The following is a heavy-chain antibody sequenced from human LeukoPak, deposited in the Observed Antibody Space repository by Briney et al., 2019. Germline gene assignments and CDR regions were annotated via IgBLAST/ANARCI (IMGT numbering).Heavy chain of an antibody. D-gene: IGHD3/OR15-3a*01. Sequence: PGGSLRLSCEAFGLTFIKHAMTWVRQAPGKGLEWVSAVGGSGGATYYADSVKGRFTISRDNSKNTVYLEMNSLRAEDTAIYFCAKDHYDFWTGNPINWGQGTLVTVSS. CDR1: GLTFIKHA. V-gene: IGHV3-23*01. CDR3: AKDHYDFWTGNPIN. J-gene: IGHJ4*02. CDR2: VGGSGGAT.